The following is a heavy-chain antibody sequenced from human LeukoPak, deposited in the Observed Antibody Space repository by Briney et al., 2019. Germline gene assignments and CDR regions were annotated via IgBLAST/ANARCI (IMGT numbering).Heavy chain of an antibody. D-gene: IGHD5-24*01. CDR2: ISSSSSYI. V-gene: IGHV3-21*01. CDR3: ARDVERATIGVFDY. Sequence: GGSLTLSCAASGFTFSSYSMNWVRQAPGKGLGWVSSISSSSSYIYYADSVKGRFTISRDNAKNSLYLQMNSLTADDTAVYYCARDVERATIGVFDYWGQGTLVTVSS. J-gene: IGHJ4*02. CDR1: GFTFSSYS.